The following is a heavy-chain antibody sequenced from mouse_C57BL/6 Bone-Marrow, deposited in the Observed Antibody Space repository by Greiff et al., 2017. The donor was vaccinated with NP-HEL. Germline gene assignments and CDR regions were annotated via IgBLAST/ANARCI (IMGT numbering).Heavy chain of an antibody. V-gene: IGHV5-12*01. CDR3: ARHHYGSS. CDR2: ISNGGGST. J-gene: IGHJ3*01. Sequence: EVQLVESGGGLVQPGGSLKLSCAASGFTFSDYYMYWVRQTPEKRLEWVAYISNGGGSTYYPDTVKGRFTISIDNAKNTLYLQMSRLKSEDTAMYYCARHHYGSSWGQGTLVTVSA. CDR1: GFTFSDYY. D-gene: IGHD1-1*01.